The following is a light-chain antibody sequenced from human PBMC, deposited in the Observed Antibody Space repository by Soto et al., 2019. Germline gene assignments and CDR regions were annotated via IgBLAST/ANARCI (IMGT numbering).Light chain of an antibody. CDR3: RSYTSSHTLV. CDR1: SSDVGAYNY. J-gene: IGLJ2*01. CDR2: EVS. V-gene: IGLV2-14*01. Sequence: QSALTQPASVSGSPGQSITISCTGTSSDVGAYNYVSWYQQHPGKAPKLMIFEVSERPSGVSNRFSGSKSGNTASLTNSGLQAEDEADYYCRSYTSSHTLVLGGGTKLPVL.